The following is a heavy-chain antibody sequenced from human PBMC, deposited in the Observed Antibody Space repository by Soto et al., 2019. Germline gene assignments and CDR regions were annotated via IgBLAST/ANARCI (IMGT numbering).Heavy chain of an antibody. CDR3: ASIAFDSSGYKAAEYFQH. CDR1: GYTFTSYA. D-gene: IGHD3-22*01. V-gene: IGHV1-3*01. J-gene: IGHJ1*01. CDR2: INAGNGNT. Sequence: ASVKVSCKASGYTFTSYALHWLRQAPGQRLEWMGWINAGNGNTKYSQKFQGRVTISWDTSASTAYMELSSLRSEDTAVYYCASIAFDSSGYKAAEYFQHWGQGTLVTVSS.